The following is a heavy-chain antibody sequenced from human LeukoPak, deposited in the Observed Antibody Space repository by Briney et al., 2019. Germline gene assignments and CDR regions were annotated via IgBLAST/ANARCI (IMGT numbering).Heavy chain of an antibody. CDR1: GGSISTYY. CDR2: IYTSGST. Sequence: TSETLSLTCTVSGGSISTYYWSWIRQPAGKGLEWIGRIYTSGSTNYNPSLKSRVTMSVDTSKNQFSLKLSSVTAADTAVYYCARDLSGSRNNWFDPWGQGTLVTVSS. V-gene: IGHV4-4*07. CDR3: ARDLSGSRNNWFDP. J-gene: IGHJ5*02. D-gene: IGHD3-9*01.